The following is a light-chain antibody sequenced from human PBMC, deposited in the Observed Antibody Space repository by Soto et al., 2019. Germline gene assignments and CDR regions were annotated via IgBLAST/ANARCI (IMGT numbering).Light chain of an antibody. J-gene: IGKJ1*01. CDR3: QQYNNWPET. CDR2: DAS. Sequence: EIVMTQSPATLSVSPGERATLSCRASQSVSSNLAWYQQKVGQAPRVLIYDASTRATVIPGRFSGSGSGTEFTLTISSLQSEDFAVYYCQQYNNWPETFGQGTKVEIK. V-gene: IGKV3-15*01. CDR1: QSVSSN.